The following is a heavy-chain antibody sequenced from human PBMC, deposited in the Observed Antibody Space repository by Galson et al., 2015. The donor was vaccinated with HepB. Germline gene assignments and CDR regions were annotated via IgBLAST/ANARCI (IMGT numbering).Heavy chain of an antibody. CDR2: INPSGGST. V-gene: IGHV1-46*01. D-gene: IGHD6-13*01. CDR1: GYTFTSYY. CDR3: ARYRAAAGPDY. Sequence: QSGAEVKKPGESLRISCKASGYTFTSYYMHWVRQAPGQGLEWMGIINPSGGSTSYAQKFQGRVTMTRDTSTSTVYMELSSLRSEDTAVYYCARYRAAAGPDYWGQRTLVTVSS. J-gene: IGHJ4*02.